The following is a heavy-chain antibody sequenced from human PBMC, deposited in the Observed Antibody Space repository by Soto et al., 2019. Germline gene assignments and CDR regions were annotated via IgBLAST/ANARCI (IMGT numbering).Heavy chain of an antibody. Sequence: GGSLRLSCAASGFTFSSYSMNWVRQAPGKGLEWVSSISSSSSYIYYADSVKGRFTISRDNAKNSPYLQMNSLRAEDTAVYYCARDGAPGYCSSTSCYPFDYWGQGTLVTVSS. CDR3: ARDGAPGYCSSTSCYPFDY. V-gene: IGHV3-21*01. J-gene: IGHJ4*02. D-gene: IGHD2-2*01. CDR1: GFTFSSYS. CDR2: ISSSSSYI.